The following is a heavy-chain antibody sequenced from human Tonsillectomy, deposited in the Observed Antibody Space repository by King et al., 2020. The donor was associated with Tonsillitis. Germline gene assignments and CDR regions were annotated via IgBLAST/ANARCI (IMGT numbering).Heavy chain of an antibody. Sequence: VQLVESGGGLVQPGGSLRLSCAASGFTFSSYAMSWFRQAQGKGLEGVSGLSNSGGNTYYADSVKGRFTISRDNAKNTLYLQMNSLRAGDTAAYYCAKDGHSSGWYYFDYWGQGTLVTVSS. V-gene: IGHV3-23*04. D-gene: IGHD6-19*01. CDR3: AKDGHSSGWYYFDY. J-gene: IGHJ4*02. CDR1: GFTFSSYA. CDR2: LSNSGGNT.